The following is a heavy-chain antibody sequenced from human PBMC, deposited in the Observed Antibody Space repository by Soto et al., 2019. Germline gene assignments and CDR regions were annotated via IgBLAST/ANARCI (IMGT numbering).Heavy chain of an antibody. CDR1: GYSISSGYY. V-gene: IGHV4-38-2*01. J-gene: IGHJ4*02. D-gene: IGHD2-15*01. CDR2: IYHSGST. CDR3: ARGRNPNDY. Sequence: PSETLSLTCAVSGYSISSGYYWGWIRQPPGKGLEWIGSIYHSGSTYYNPSLKSRVTISVDTSKNQFSLKLSSVTAADTAVYYCARGRNPNDYWGQGTQVTVS.